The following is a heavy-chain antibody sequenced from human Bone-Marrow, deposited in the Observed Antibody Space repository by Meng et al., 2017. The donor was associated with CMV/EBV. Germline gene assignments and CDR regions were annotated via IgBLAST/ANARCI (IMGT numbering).Heavy chain of an antibody. J-gene: IGHJ6*02. CDR3: ARRSGRYQPNNYYGMDV. Sequence: SESLSLTRVVYGGSFSGYYWSWIRQPPGKGLEWIGEINHSGSTNYNPSLKSRVTISVDTSKNQFSLKLSSVTAADTAVYYCARRSGRYQPNNYYGMDVWGQGTTVTVSS. D-gene: IGHD3-10*01. CDR2: INHSGST. CDR1: GGSFSGYY. V-gene: IGHV4-34*01.